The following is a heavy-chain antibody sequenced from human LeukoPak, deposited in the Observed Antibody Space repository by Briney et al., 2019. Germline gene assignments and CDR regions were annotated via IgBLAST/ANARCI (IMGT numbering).Heavy chain of an antibody. CDR2: IYDSGTT. D-gene: IGHD3-9*01. Sequence: SETLSLTCAVSGSSVTSGGFSWNWIRQPPGKGLEWIGYIYDSGTTDYNPSLKSRVTISVDGSRNQFSRKLSSVTAADTAVYFCAREALSDTGFDYWGQGTLVTVSS. J-gene: IGHJ4*02. V-gene: IGHV4-30-2*01. CDR3: AREALSDTGFDY. CDR1: GSSVTSGGFS.